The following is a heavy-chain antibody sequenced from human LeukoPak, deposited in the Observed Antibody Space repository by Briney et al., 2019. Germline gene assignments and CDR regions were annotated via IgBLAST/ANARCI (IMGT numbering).Heavy chain of an antibody. D-gene: IGHD6-19*01. CDR2: ISGSGFST. CDR3: ARDSTADLDY. V-gene: IGHV3-23*01. J-gene: IGHJ4*02. Sequence: SGGSLRLSCAASGFTFSSYAMSWVRQAPGKGLEGVSGISGSGFSTYYADSVKGRFTISRDNAKNSLYLQMNSLRADDTALYYCARDSTADLDYWGQGTLVAVSS. CDR1: GFTFSSYA.